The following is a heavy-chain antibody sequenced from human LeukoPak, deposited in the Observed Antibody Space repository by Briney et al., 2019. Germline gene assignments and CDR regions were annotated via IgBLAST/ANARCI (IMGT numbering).Heavy chain of an antibody. D-gene: IGHD3-10*01. V-gene: IGHV4-30-4*01. CDR2: IYYSGST. CDR1: GGSISSGDYY. J-gene: IGHJ3*02. CDR3: ARDSGTRSDAFDI. Sequence: SETLSLTCTVSGGSISSGDYYWSWIRQPPGKGLEWIGYIYYSGSTYYNPSLKSRVIISLDTSKNRFSLKLSSVTAADTAVYYCARDSGTRSDAFDIWGQGTMVTVSS.